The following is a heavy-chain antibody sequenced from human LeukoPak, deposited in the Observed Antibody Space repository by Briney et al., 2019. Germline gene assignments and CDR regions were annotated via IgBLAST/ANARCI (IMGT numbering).Heavy chain of an antibody. CDR1: GGSVSSGSYY. J-gene: IGHJ4*02. D-gene: IGHD3-10*01. CDR3: AREGLATMVRGVIPY. Sequence: SETLSLTCTASGGSVSSGSYYWSWIRQPPDKGLEWIGYIYYSVNTNYNPSLKSRVTISVDTSKNQFSLKLTSVTAADTALYYCAREGLATMVRGVIPYWGQGTLVTVSS. V-gene: IGHV4-61*01. CDR2: IYYSVNT.